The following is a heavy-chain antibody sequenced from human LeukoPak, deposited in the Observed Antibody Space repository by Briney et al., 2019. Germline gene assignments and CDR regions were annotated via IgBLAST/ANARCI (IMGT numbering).Heavy chain of an antibody. V-gene: IGHV5-10-1*01. Sequence: GESLKISCKGSVYSFTDYWSSWVRHTPGRGLEWMGMIDPIDASTSSKKAFQGPVSISVDTSISTSYLQWSSPKASDTAMYFCARMTNNYDSGTYQSDAFDIWGPGTMVTVSS. CDR1: VYSFTDYW. CDR2: IDPIDAST. J-gene: IGHJ3*02. CDR3: ARMTNNYDSGTYQSDAFDI. D-gene: IGHD3-10*01.